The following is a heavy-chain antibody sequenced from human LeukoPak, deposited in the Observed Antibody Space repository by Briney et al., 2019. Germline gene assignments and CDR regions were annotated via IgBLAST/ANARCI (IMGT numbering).Heavy chain of an antibody. D-gene: IGHD3-22*01. CDR1: GFTFSSYW. CDR2: INSDGSST. Sequence: GGSLRLSCAASGFTFSSYWMQWVRQVPGKGLVWVSRINSDGSSTTYADFVKGRFTISRDNAKNTLFLQMNSLRAEDTAVYYCARETDSSGYYADYWGQGTLVTVSS. CDR3: ARETDSSGYYADY. J-gene: IGHJ4*02. V-gene: IGHV3-74*01.